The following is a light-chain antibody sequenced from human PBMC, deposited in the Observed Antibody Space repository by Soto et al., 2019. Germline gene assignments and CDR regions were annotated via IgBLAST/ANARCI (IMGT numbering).Light chain of an antibody. CDR1: QSLSSSY. CDR3: QQYGSLSWT. V-gene: IGKV3-20*01. J-gene: IGKJ1*01. Sequence: EIALTQSPGTLSLSPGERATLSCRASQSLSSSYLAWYQQKPGQAPRLLIFGASGRATGIPDRFSGSGSGTDFTLTISRLEPEDFAVYYCQQYGSLSWTFGQGTKVDIK. CDR2: GAS.